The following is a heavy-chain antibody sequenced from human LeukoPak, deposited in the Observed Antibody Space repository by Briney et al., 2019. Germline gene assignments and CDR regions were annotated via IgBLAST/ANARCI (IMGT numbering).Heavy chain of an antibody. D-gene: IGHD1-7*01. CDR3: ARGGGPGLLAGTTSQTFDY. Sequence: GSLRLSCAASGFTFSSYSMNWVRQAPGKGLEWIGEINHSGSTNYNPSLKSRVTISVDTSKNQFSLKLSSVTAADTAVYYCARGGGPGLLAGTTSQTFDYWGQGTLVTVSS. J-gene: IGHJ4*02. CDR2: INHSGST. V-gene: IGHV4-34*01. CDR1: GFTFSSYS.